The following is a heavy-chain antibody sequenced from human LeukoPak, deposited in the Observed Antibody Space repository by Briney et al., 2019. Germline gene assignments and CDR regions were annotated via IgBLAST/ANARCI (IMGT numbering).Heavy chain of an antibody. CDR3: ARGGSYLSAFDI. V-gene: IGHV3-53*01. CDR2: IYSGGST. Sequence: PGGSLRLSCAASGFTVSSNYMSWVRQAPGEGLEWVSIIYSGGSTFYADSVKGRFTISRDNSKNTLYLQMNSLRAEDTAVDYCARGGSYLSAFDIWGQGTMVTVSS. D-gene: IGHD1-26*01. J-gene: IGHJ3*02. CDR1: GFTVSSNY.